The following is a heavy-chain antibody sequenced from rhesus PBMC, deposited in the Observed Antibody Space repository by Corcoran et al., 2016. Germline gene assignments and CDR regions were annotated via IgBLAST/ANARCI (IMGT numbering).Heavy chain of an antibody. CDR2: IYGSGGSP. CDR1: GGSISGRNW. V-gene: IGHV4-93*02. D-gene: IGHD3-28*01. J-gene: IGHJ4*01. CDR3: ASGITMIVVFDY. Sequence: QVQLQASGPAVVKPSETLSLTCAVAGGSISGRNWWSWIRQSAGKGLEWIGGIYGSGGSPEYNPSLKGRVTISIDTSKNQVSLKLSCVTAADTAVYYCASGITMIVVFDYWGQGVLVTVSS.